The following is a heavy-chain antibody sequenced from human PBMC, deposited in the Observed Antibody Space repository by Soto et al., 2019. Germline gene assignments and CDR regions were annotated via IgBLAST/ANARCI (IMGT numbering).Heavy chain of an antibody. CDR2: IYYSGST. V-gene: IGHV4-31*03. J-gene: IGHJ4*02. CDR1: GGSISSGGYY. Sequence: SETLSLTCTVSGGSISSGGYYWSWIRQHPGKGLEWIGYIYYSGSTYYNPSLKSRVTISVDTSKNQFSLKLSSVTAADTAVYYCARGDSVGATDYWGQGTLVTVSS. D-gene: IGHD1-26*01. CDR3: ARGDSVGATDY.